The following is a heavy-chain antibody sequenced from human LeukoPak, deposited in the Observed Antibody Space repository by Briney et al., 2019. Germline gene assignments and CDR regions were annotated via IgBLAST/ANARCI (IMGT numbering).Heavy chain of an antibody. CDR3: ARDHYGSGSSALRN. Sequence: PGGSLRLSCAASGFTFSSYAMHWVRQAPGKGLEYVSAISSNGGSTYYANSVKGRFTISRDNSKNTLYLQMGSLRAEDMAVYYCARDHYGSGSSALRNWGQGTLVTVSS. CDR2: ISSNGGST. CDR1: GFTFSSYA. J-gene: IGHJ4*02. D-gene: IGHD3-10*01. V-gene: IGHV3-64*01.